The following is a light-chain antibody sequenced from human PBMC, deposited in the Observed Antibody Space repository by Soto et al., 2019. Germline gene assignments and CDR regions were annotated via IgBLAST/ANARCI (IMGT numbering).Light chain of an antibody. Sequence: QLVLTQSPSASASLGASVKLTCTLSSGHSSYAIAWHQQQPEKGPRYLMKLNSDGSHSKGDGIPDLFSGSSSGAERYLTISSLQSEDEADYYCQTWGSGIHVLFGGGTKLTVL. CDR2: LNSDGSH. CDR3: QTWGSGIHVL. CDR1: SGHSSYA. V-gene: IGLV4-69*01. J-gene: IGLJ2*01.